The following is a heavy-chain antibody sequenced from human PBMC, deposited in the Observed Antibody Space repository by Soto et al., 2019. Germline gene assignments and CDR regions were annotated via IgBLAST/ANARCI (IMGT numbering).Heavy chain of an antibody. CDR3: GRSFSSGPDY. CDR2: IRSKAYGEIP. Sequence: PGGSLRLSCTVSGFTFRDYAVNWARQAPGKGLEWVGFIRSKAYGEIPEYAASVKGRFTIFRDDSKAIAYLQMNSLKTEDTAVYYCGRSFSSGPDYWGQGTLVTVSS. J-gene: IGHJ4*02. CDR1: GFTFRDYA. D-gene: IGHD3-3*01. V-gene: IGHV3-49*04.